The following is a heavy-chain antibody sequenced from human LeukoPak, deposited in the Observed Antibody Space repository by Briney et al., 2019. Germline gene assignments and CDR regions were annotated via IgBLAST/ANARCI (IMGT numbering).Heavy chain of an antibody. J-gene: IGHJ4*02. CDR2: IWYDGSNK. CDR3: TRHPAEGDY. D-gene: IGHD2-15*01. Sequence: PGGSLRLSCAASGFTFHTYGMNWVRQAPGKGLEWLAIIWYDGSNKNYADSLKGRFIISRDNSKNTLYLQMNSLRVEDAAVYYCTRHPAEGDYWGQGTLVTVSS. CDR1: GFTFHTYG. V-gene: IGHV3-33*01.